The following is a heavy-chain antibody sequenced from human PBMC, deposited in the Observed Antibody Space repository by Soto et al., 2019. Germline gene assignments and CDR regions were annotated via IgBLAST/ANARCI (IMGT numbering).Heavy chain of an antibody. CDR1: GGSISSYY. CDR3: ARHEGRYCSGGSCALDAFDI. D-gene: IGHD2-15*01. CDR2: IYYSGST. Sequence: PSETLSLTCTVSGGSISSYYWSWIRQPPGKGLEWIGYIYYSGSTNYNLSLKSRVTISVDTSKNQFSLKLSSVAAADTAVYYCARHEGRYCSGGSCALDAFDIWGQGTMVTVSS. V-gene: IGHV4-59*08. J-gene: IGHJ3*02.